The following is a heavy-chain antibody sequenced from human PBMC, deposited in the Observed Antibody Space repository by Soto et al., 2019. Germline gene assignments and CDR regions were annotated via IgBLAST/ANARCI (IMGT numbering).Heavy chain of an antibody. V-gene: IGHV3-23*01. CDR2: AGPSGSST. Sequence: PGGSLRLSCAYSGFTFGSYAMSWVRLAPGKGLEWVSVAGPSGSSTFYADSVRGRFTISRDNVENTLYLQMNSLRVADTALYFCARTYYYDSTGYYRTFDYWGQGTLVTVSS. CDR1: GFTFGSYA. J-gene: IGHJ4*02. CDR3: ARTYYYDSTGYYRTFDY. D-gene: IGHD3-22*01.